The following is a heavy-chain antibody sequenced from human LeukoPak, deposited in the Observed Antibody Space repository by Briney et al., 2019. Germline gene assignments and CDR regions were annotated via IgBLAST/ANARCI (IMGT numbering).Heavy chain of an antibody. Sequence: SETLSLTCTVSGGSISSYYWSWIRQPPGKGLVWIGYIYYSGSTNYNPSLKSRVTISVDTSKNQFSLQLNSVTPEDTAVYYCARDLVRGVINDWFDPRGQGTLVTVSS. CDR1: GGSISSYY. CDR3: ARDLVRGVINDWFDP. D-gene: IGHD3-10*01. V-gene: IGHV4-59*12. CDR2: IYYSGST. J-gene: IGHJ5*02.